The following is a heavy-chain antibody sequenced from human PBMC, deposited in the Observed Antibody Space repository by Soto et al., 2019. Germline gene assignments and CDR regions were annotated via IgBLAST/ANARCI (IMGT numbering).Heavy chain of an antibody. D-gene: IGHD4-17*01. J-gene: IGHJ6*02. CDR1: GGTFSSYA. CDR3: ARDRGTTVTTAYYYGMDV. Sequence: QVQLVQSGAEVQKPGSSVKVSCKASGGTFSSYAISWVRQAPGQGLEWMGGIIPIFGTANYAQKFQGRVTITADESTSTAYMELSSLRSEDTAVYYCARDRGTTVTTAYYYGMDVWGQGTTVTVSS. CDR2: IIPIFGTA. V-gene: IGHV1-69*01.